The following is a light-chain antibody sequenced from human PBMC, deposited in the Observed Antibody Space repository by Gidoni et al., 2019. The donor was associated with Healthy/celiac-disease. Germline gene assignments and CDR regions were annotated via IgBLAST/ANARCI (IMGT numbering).Light chain of an antibody. CDR1: QSVSSN. J-gene: IGKJ1*01. CDR3: QQYNNWPRT. V-gene: IGKV3-15*01. CDR2: GAS. Sequence: EIGLRQSPATLSVSPGERAPLSCRASQSVSSNLAWYQQKPGQAPRLLIYGASTRATGIPARFSGSGSGTEFTLTISSLQSEDFAVYYCQQYNNWPRTFGQGTKVEIK.